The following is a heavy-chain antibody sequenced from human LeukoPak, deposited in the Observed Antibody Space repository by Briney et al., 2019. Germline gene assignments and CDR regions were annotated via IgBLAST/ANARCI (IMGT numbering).Heavy chain of an antibody. J-gene: IGHJ4*02. V-gene: IGHV1-2*02. CDR3: ARDYGGNGEFHDY. CDR2: INPNSGGT. CDR1: GYTFTGYY. D-gene: IGHD3-10*01. Sequence: ASVKVSCKASGYTFTGYYMHWVRQAPGQGLEWMGWINPNSGGTNYAQKFQGRVTMTRDTSISTAYMELSRLRSDDTAEYYCARDYGGNGEFHDYWGQGTLVTVSS.